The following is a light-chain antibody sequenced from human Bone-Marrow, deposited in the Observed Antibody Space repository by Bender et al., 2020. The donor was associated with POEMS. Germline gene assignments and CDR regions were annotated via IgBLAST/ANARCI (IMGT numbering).Light chain of an antibody. V-gene: IGLV4-69*01. CDR3: QTWGTGIVV. CDR1: SGRSSYA. Sequence: QLVLTQSPSASASLGASVKLTCTLSSGRSSYAIAWHQQQAEKGPRYLMRVNSDGSHTKGDGIPDRFTGSSSGAERYLSISSLQADDEADYYCQTWGTGIVVFGGGTKLTVL. J-gene: IGLJ2*01. CDR2: VNSDGSH.